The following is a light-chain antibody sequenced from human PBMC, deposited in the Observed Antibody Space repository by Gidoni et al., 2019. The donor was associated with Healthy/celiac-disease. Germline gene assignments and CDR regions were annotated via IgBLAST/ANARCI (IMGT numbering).Light chain of an antibody. CDR2: GAS. Sequence: EIVLTQSPGTLSLSPGERATLSCRASQSVSSSYLAWYQQKPGQAPRLLIYGASSRATGIPDRFSGSGSGTDFTLTISRLEPEDCAVYYCQQYGSSPRACGGGTKVEIK. CDR1: QSVSSSY. J-gene: IGKJ4*01. V-gene: IGKV3-20*01. CDR3: QQYGSSPRA.